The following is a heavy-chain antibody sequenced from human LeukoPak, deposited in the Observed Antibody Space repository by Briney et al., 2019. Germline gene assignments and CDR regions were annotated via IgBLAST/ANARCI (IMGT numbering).Heavy chain of an antibody. CDR1: GFTFSNYG. CDR2: IRYDGNNK. D-gene: IGHD1-14*01. V-gene: IGHV3-30*02. Sequence: GGSLRLSCGASGFTFSNYGMLWVRQAPGKGLEWAAFIRYDGNNKLYADSMKGRFTISRDNSKNTLYLHINSLRAEDTAVYYCVKDNPLDYWGQGTLVIVSS. CDR3: VKDNPLDY. J-gene: IGHJ4*02.